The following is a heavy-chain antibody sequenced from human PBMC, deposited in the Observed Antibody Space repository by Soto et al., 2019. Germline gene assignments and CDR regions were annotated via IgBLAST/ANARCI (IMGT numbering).Heavy chain of an antibody. CDR3: ARWWSGSRQGFDT. CDR1: GGSISSGDYY. J-gene: IGHJ5*02. D-gene: IGHD3-3*01. Sequence: KTSETLSLTCTVSGGSISSGDYYWSWIRQHPGKGLEWIGYIYYSGSTYYNPSLKSRVTISVDTSKNQFSLKLSSVTAADTAVYYCARWWSGSRQGFDTWGQGTLVTVSS. V-gene: IGHV4-31*03. CDR2: IYYSGST.